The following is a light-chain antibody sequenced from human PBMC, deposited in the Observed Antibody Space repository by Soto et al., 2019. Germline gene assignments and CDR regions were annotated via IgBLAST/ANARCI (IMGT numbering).Light chain of an antibody. Sequence: QSALTQPASVSGSPGQSITISCTGARTDVDGHDYVSWYRQHPGQAPKLIIFDVHNRPSGVSSRFSGSKSGDTASLTISGLRAEDDGDYYCSSYTASTPFYVFGTGTKLTVL. CDR2: DVH. V-gene: IGLV2-14*03. CDR1: RTDVDGHDY. J-gene: IGLJ1*01. CDR3: SSYTASTPFYV.